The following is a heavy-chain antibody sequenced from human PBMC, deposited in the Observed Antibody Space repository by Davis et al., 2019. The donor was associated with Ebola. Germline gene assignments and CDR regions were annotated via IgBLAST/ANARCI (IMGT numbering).Heavy chain of an antibody. CDR1: GFTFSSYG. D-gene: IGHD3-22*01. Sequence: GESLKISCAASGFTFSSYGMHWVRQAPGKGLEWVAVIWYDGSNKYYADSVKGRFTISRDNSKNTLYLQMNSLRAEDTAVYYCARDLNYYDSSGYGYYFDYWGQGTLVTVSS. J-gene: IGHJ4*02. CDR3: ARDLNYYDSSGYGYYFDY. CDR2: IWYDGSNK. V-gene: IGHV3-33*08.